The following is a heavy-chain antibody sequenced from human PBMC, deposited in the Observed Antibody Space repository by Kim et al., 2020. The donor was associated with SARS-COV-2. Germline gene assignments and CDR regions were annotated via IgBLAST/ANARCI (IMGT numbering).Heavy chain of an antibody. CDR2: ITVTANT. Sequence: GGSLRLSCVVSGFDFKDEPMTWVRQAPGRGLEWVSVITVTANTYYANSVKGRFTISRDSSNNTVYLQMNSLRAEDTALYYCGKSSTTSWWFDHWGRGTLVTVSS. CDR1: GFDFKDEP. D-gene: IGHD2-2*01. V-gene: IGHV3-23*05. CDR3: GKSSTTSWWFDH. J-gene: IGHJ5*02.